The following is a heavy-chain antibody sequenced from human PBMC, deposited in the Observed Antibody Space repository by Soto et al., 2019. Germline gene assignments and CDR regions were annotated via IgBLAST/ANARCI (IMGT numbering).Heavy chain of an antibody. D-gene: IGHD6-13*01. Sequence: TSETLSLTCTVSGVSISSGGYYWSWIRQHPGKGLEWIGYIYYSGSTYYNPSLKSRVTISVDTSKNQFSLKLSSVTAADTAVYYCARAGATIYRDRYSSSWGNFDYWGQGTLVTVSS. CDR1: GVSISSGGYY. J-gene: IGHJ4*02. V-gene: IGHV4-31*03. CDR3: ARAGATIYRDRYSSSWGNFDY. CDR2: IYYSGST.